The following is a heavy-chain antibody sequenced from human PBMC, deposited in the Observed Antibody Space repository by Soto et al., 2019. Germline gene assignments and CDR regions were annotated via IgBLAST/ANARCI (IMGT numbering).Heavy chain of an antibody. CDR3: ARDWGLGYCSGGSCSPIYYYYYMDV. Sequence: ASVKVSCKASGYTFTSYDINWVRQATGQGLEWMGWMNPNSGNTGYAQKFQGRVTMTRNTSISTAYMELSSLRSEDTAVYYCARDWGLGYCSGGSCSPIYYYYYMDVWGKGTTVTVSS. J-gene: IGHJ6*03. D-gene: IGHD2-15*01. CDR2: MNPNSGNT. CDR1: GYTFTSYD. V-gene: IGHV1-8*01.